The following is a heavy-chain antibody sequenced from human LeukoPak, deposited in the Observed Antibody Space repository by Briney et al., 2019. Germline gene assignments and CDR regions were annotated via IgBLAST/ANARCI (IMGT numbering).Heavy chain of an antibody. CDR3: ARVRGTPDDAFDI. Sequence: GASVKVSCKASGYTFTSYYMHWVRQAPGQGLEWMGWINPNSGGTNYAQKFQGRVTMTRDTSISTAYMELSRLRSDDTAVYYCARVRGTPDDAFDIWGQGTMVTVSS. CDR2: INPNSGGT. CDR1: GYTFTSYY. J-gene: IGHJ3*02. V-gene: IGHV1-2*02. D-gene: IGHD1-1*01.